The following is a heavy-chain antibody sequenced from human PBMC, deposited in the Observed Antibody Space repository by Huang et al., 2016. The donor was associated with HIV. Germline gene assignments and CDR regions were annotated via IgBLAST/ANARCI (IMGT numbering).Heavy chain of an antibody. J-gene: IGHJ5*02. CDR2: IIPIFGTP. Sequence: QVQLVQSGAEVKKPGSSVRVSCEASGGTFSSYAINWVRQAPGQGLEWIGGIIPIFGTPNYAQKFQGRVTITADESTSTAYMELSSLRSDDTAVYYCARDRKYDNAWYWFDPWGQGTLVTVSS. CDR3: ARDRKYDNAWYWFDP. D-gene: IGHD1-1*01. V-gene: IGHV1-69*01. CDR1: GGTFSSYA.